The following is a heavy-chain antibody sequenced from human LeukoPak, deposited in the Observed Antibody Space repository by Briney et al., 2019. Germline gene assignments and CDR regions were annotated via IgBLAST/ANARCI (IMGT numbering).Heavy chain of an antibody. CDR1: RGSTSTYY. V-gene: IGHV4-4*07. CDR3: ARTLHPPKLNWYFDY. J-gene: IGHJ4*02. CDR2: IYPSGNT. D-gene: IGHD1-1*01. Sequence: PSETLSLTCTVSRGSTSTYYWSWIRQPAGKGLEWIGSIYPSGNTNFNPSLMSRVTISIGTSKNQFCLKLSSVTAADTAIYYCARTLHPPKLNWYFDYWGQGIRVTVSS.